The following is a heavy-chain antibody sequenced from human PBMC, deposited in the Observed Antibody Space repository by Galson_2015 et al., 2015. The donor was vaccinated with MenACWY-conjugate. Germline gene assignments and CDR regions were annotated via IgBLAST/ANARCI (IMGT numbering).Heavy chain of an antibody. D-gene: IGHD3-10*02. Sequence: CAISGDSVSSNNAAWNWIRQSPSRGLEWLGRTYFKSKWYNDYAASVKSRLTINPDTSKNLISLQLNSVTPEDTAMYYCAREVMFSRNFYAIDYWGQGTRVTVSS. CDR1: GDSVSSNNAA. V-gene: IGHV6-1*01. CDR2: TYFKSKWYN. CDR3: AREVMFSRNFYAIDY. J-gene: IGHJ4*02.